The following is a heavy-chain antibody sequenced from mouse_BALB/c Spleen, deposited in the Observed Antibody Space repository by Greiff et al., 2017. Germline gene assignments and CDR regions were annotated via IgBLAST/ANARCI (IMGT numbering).Heavy chain of an antibody. CDR3: ARRTGKNAMDY. J-gene: IGHJ4*01. CDR1: GYSITSDYA. D-gene: IGHD4-1*01. V-gene: IGHV3-2*02. CDR2: ISYSGST. Sequence: EVKLQQSGPGLVKPSQSLSLTCTVTGYSITSDYAWNWIRQFPGNKLEWMGYISYSGSTSYNPSLKSRISITRDTSKNQFFLQLNSVTTEDTATYYCARRTGKNAMDYWGQGTSVTDSS.